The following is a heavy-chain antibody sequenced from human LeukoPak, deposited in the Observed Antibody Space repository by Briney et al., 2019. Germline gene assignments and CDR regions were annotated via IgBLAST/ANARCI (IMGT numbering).Heavy chain of an antibody. J-gene: IGHJ4*02. CDR1: GFTFSSYE. D-gene: IGHD6-19*01. CDR3: ARKSSGLSPDYDY. Sequence: QPGGSLRLSCAASGFTFSSYEMNWVRQAPGKGLEWVSYISSSGSTIYYADSVKGRSTISRDNAKNSLYLQMNSLRAEDTAVYYCARKSSGLSPDYDYWGQGTLVTVSS. CDR2: ISSSGSTI. V-gene: IGHV3-48*03.